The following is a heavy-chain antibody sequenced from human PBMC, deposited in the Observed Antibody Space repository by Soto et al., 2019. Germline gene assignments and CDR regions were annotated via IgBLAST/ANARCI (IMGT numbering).Heavy chain of an antibody. CDR2: IYYSGST. CDR3: ARRNYYYYYMDV. Sequence: SETLSLTCTVSGGSISSYYWSWIRQPPGKGLEWIGYIYYSGSTNYNPSLKSRVTISVDTSKNQFSLKLSSVTAADTAVYYCARRNYYYYYMDVWGKGTTVTVSS. J-gene: IGHJ6*03. V-gene: IGHV4-59*08. CDR1: GGSISSYY.